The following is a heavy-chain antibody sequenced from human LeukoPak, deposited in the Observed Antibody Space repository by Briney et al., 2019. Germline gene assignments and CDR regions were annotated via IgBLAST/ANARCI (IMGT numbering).Heavy chain of an antibody. J-gene: IGHJ6*02. D-gene: IGHD1-1*01. V-gene: IGHV3-11*04. CDR1: GFTFSDYY. CDR2: ISSSGSTI. CDR3: ARDLTPLIQLWPRSLDNNYGMDV. Sequence: GGSLRLSCAASGFTFSDYYMSWIRQAPGKGLEWVSYISSSGSTIYYADSVKGRFTISRDNAKNSLYLQMNSLRAEDTAVYYCARDLTPLIQLWPRSLDNNYGMDVWGQGTTVTVSS.